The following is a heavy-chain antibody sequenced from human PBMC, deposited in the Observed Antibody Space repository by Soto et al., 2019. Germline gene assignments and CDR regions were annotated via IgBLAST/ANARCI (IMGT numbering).Heavy chain of an antibody. V-gene: IGHV3-30-3*01. D-gene: IGHD3-10*01. CDR2: ISYDGSNK. Sequence: QVQLVESGGGVVQPGRSLRLSCAASGFTFSSYAMHWVRQAPGKGLEWVAVISYDGSNKYHADSVKGRFTISRDNSKNTLYLQMNSLRAEDTAVYYCVRDRGDGYILGWWGQGTLVTVSS. CDR1: GFTFSSYA. J-gene: IGHJ4*02. CDR3: VRDRGDGYILGW.